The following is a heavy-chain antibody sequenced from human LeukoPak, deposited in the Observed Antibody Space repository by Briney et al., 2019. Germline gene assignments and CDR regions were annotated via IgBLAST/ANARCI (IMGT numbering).Heavy chain of an antibody. CDR1: GFTFSSYS. D-gene: IGHD3-10*01. V-gene: IGHV3-21*01. J-gene: IGHJ4*02. Sequence: GGSLRLSCAASGFTFSSYSMNWVRQAPGKGLEWVSSISSSSSYIYYADSVKGRFTISRDNAKNSLYLQMNSLRAEDTAVYYCARDWSEGSGSYIDYWGQGALVTVSS. CDR3: ARDWSEGSGSYIDY. CDR2: ISSSSSYI.